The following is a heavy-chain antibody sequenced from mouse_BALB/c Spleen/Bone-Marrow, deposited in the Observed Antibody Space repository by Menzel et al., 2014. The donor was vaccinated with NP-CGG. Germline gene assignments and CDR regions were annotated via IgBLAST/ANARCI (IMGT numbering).Heavy chain of an antibody. CDR3: ARYRLGTYFDY. V-gene: IGHV14-3*02. CDR1: GFNIKDTY. CDR2: IDPANGNT. D-gene: IGHD2-14*01. Sequence: EVQLQQSGAELVKPGASVKLSCTASGFNIKDTYMHWVKQRPEQGLEWIGRIDPANGNTKYDPRFQGEATITADTSSNTAFLQLSGLTSEDTAVYYCARYRLGTYFDYWGQGTTLTVSS. J-gene: IGHJ2*01.